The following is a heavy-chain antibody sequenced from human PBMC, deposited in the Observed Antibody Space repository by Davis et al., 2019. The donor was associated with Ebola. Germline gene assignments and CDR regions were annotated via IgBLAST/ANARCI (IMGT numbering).Heavy chain of an antibody. CDR1: GGSISSSSYY. CDR3: ARWGVVAPLYFY. D-gene: IGHD2-15*01. CDR2: ISSSSSYT. V-gene: IGHV3-11*06. Sequence: LSLTCTVSGGSISSSSYYWSWIRQAPGKGLEWVSYISSSSSYTNYADSVKGRFTISRDNAKNSLYLQMNSLRAEDTAVYYCARWGVVAPLYFYWGQGTLVTVSS. J-gene: IGHJ4*02.